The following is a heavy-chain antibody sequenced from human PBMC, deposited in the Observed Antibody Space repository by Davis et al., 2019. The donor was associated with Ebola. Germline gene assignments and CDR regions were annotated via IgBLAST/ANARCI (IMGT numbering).Heavy chain of an antibody. J-gene: IGHJ4*02. V-gene: IGHV4-59*08. CDR1: GGSISSYY. D-gene: IGHD5-18*01. Sequence: SETLSLTCTVSGGSISSYYWSWIRQPPGKGLEWIGYIYYSGSTNYNPSLKSRVTISVDTSKNQFSLKLSSVTAADTAVYYCAGERDIKTGYSYGLTTVTTKYDYWGQGTLVTVSS. CDR2: IYYSGST. CDR3: AGERDIKTGYSYGLTTVTTKYDY.